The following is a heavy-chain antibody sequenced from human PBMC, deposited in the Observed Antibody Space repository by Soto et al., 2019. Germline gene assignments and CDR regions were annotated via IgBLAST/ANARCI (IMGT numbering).Heavy chain of an antibody. Sequence: QVQLVQSGAEVKKPGSSVKVSCKASGGTFSSYTISWVRQAPGQGLEWMGRIIPILGIANYAQKFQGRVXIXAXXSTSTAYMELSSLRSEDTAVYYCASEGGYTAAFDIWGQGTMVTVSS. V-gene: IGHV1-69*02. J-gene: IGHJ3*02. CDR1: GGTFSSYT. CDR3: ASEGGYTAAFDI. D-gene: IGHD5-18*01. CDR2: IIPILGIA.